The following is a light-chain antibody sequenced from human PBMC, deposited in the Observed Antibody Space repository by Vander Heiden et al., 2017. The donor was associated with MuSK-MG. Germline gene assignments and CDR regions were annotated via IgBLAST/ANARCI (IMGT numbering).Light chain of an antibody. J-gene: IGLJ2*01. CDR2: GKN. CDR1: SLRGDY. CDR3: NSRDSSGNHVV. V-gene: IGLV3-19*01. Sequence: SSELTQDPAAAAALGQTVRITCQGDSLRGDYASWYQQKPGQAPVLVIYGKNNRPSGIPDRFSGSSSGNTASLTITGAQAEDEADYYCNSRDSSGNHVVFGGGTKLTVL.